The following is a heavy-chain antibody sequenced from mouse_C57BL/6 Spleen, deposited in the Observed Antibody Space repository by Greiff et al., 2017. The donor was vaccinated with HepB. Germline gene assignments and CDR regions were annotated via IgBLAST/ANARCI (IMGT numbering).Heavy chain of an antibody. D-gene: IGHD3-2*02. CDR3: ARHGAAQYYYAMDY. Sequence: EVKVVESGGGLVKPGGSLKLSCAASGFTFSSYTMSWVRQTPEKRLEWVATISGGGGNTYYPDSVKGRFTISRDNAKNTLYLQMSSLRSEDTALYYCARHGAAQYYYAMDYWGQGTSVTVSS. CDR1: GFTFSSYT. J-gene: IGHJ4*01. CDR2: ISGGGGNT. V-gene: IGHV5-9*01.